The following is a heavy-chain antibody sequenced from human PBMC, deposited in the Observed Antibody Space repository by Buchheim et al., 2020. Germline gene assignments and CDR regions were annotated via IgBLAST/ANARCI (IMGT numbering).Heavy chain of an antibody. CDR1: GFTFSSYG. Sequence: QVQLVESGGGVVQPGRSLRLSCAASGFTFSSYGMHWVRQAPGKGLAWVAVISYDGSNKYYADSVKGLFTISRDNSKNTLYLQMNSLRAEDTAVYYCAKRIGYYDSSGSLDYWGQGTL. CDR2: ISYDGSNK. CDR3: AKRIGYYDSSGSLDY. J-gene: IGHJ4*02. V-gene: IGHV3-30*18. D-gene: IGHD3-22*01.